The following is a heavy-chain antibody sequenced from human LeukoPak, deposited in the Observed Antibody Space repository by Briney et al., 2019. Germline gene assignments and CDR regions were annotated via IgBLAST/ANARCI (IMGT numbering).Heavy chain of an antibody. V-gene: IGHV3-30*04. CDR3: AKGEEWKRLSVIVASDI. Sequence: GGSLRLSCAASGFTFSSYAMHWVRQAPGKGLEWVAGISYDGSNKYYADSVKGRFTISRDNSKNTLYLQMNSLRAEDTAVYYCAKGEEWKRLSVIVASDIWGEGTMVTVSS. CDR2: ISYDGSNK. D-gene: IGHD2/OR15-2a*01. J-gene: IGHJ3*02. CDR1: GFTFSSYA.